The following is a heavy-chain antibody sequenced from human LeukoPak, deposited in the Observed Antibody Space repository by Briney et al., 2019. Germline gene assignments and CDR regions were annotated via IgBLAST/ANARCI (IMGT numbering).Heavy chain of an antibody. J-gene: IGHJ5*02. V-gene: IGHV4-59*01. CDR1: GGSISSYY. Sequence: SETLSLTCTVSGGSISSYYWSWIRQPPGKGLKWIGYIYYSGSTNYNPSLKSRVTISVDTSKNQFSLKLSSVTAADTAVYYCARTEDDGFDPWGQGTLVTVSS. D-gene: IGHD2-15*01. CDR3: ARTEDDGFDP. CDR2: IYYSGST.